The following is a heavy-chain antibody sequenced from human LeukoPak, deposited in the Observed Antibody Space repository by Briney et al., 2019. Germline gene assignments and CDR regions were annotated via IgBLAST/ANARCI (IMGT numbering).Heavy chain of an antibody. J-gene: IGHJ4*02. D-gene: IGHD3-10*01. CDR2: IYYSGST. V-gene: IGHV4-39*07. Sequence: SETLSLTCTVSGGSISSSSYYWGWIRQPPGKGLEWIGSIYYSGSTYYNPSLKSRVTISVDTSKNQFSLKLSSVTAADTAVYYCARRRVPGGGYFDYWGQGTLVTVSS. CDR3: ARRRVPGGGYFDY. CDR1: GGSISSSSYY.